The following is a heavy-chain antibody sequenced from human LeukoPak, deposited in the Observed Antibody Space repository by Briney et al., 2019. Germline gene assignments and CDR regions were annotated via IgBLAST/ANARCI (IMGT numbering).Heavy chain of an antibody. D-gene: IGHD6-19*01. V-gene: IGHV1-18*04. CDR3: ATDLRIAVAGRVFDS. J-gene: IGHJ4*02. CDR2: ISAYNGNT. Sequence: GASVKVSCKASGYTFTSYGISWVRQAPGQGLEWMGWISAYNGNTNYAQKLQGRVTMTTDTSTSTAYMELRSLRSADTAVYYCATDLRIAVAGRVFDSWGQGTLVTVSS. CDR1: GYTFTSYG.